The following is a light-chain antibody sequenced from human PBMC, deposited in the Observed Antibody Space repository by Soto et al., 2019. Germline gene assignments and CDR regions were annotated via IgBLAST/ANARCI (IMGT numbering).Light chain of an antibody. CDR1: QGISSA. CDR2: DAS. J-gene: IGKJ4*01. Sequence: AIQLTQSPSSLSASVGDRVTITCRASQGISSALAWYQVKPGKAPKLLIHDASSLESGVPSRFSGSGSGTDFTLTIRSLQPEDFATYYCQQFKSYPLSFGGGTKVEIK. CDR3: QQFKSYPLS. V-gene: IGKV1-13*02.